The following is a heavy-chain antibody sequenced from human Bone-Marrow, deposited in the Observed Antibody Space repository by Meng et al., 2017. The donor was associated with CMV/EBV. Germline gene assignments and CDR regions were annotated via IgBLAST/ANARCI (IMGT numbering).Heavy chain of an antibody. Sequence: LRGGAPGPVKPSQTLSLTSAASGGSISRGDYYCHWIRQPPGKGLEWIGYIYYSGSTYYNPSLKRRVTISVDTSKNQFSLKLSSVTAADTAVYYCARWAYYYDSSGLDYWGQGTLVTVSS. CDR2: IYYSGST. CDR1: GGSISRGDYY. CDR3: ARWAYYYDSSGLDY. J-gene: IGHJ4*02. D-gene: IGHD3-22*01. V-gene: IGHV4-30-4*08.